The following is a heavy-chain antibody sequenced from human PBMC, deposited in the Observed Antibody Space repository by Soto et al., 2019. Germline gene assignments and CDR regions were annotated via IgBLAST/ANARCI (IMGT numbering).Heavy chain of an antibody. V-gene: IGHV1-18*01. Sequence: QVQRVQSGAEVKKPGASVKVSCKTSGYPFTSYGINWVRQAPGQGPEWMGWISAYDDKTIYSQKFQGRGTLTADTSTTTSYMALRGLRFDETAVSYCARDRLIAVTGLLRNWGQGTLVTVSA. D-gene: IGHD1-1*01. CDR3: ARDRLIAVTGLLRN. J-gene: IGHJ4*02. CDR1: GYPFTSYG. CDR2: ISAYDDKT.